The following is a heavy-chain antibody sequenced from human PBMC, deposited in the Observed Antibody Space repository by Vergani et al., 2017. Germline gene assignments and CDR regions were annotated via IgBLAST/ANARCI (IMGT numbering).Heavy chain of an antibody. CDR3: ARGRNYYDSSGYKYYFDY. CDR2: IIPIFGTA. D-gene: IGHD3-22*01. J-gene: IGHJ4*02. Sequence: QVQLVQSGAEVKKPGASVKVSCKASGYTFTSYGISWVRQAPGQGLEWMGGIIPIFGTANYAQKFQGRVTITADESTSTAYMELSSLRSEDTAVYYCARGRNYYDSSGYKYYFDYWGQGTLVTVSS. V-gene: IGHV1-69*13. CDR1: GYTFTSYG.